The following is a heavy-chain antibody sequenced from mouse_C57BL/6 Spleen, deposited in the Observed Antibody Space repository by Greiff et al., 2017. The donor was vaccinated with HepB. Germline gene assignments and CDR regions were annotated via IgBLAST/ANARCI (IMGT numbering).Heavy chain of an antibody. J-gene: IGHJ1*03. CDR2: IRNKANGYTT. CDR3: ARYAPYYYGSSYFDV. D-gene: IGHD1-1*01. V-gene: IGHV7-3*01. CDR1: GFTFTDYY. Sequence: EVQLVESGGGLVQPGGSLSLSCAASGFTFTDYYMSWVRQPPGKALEWLGFIRNKANGYTTEYSASVKGRFTISRDNSQSILYLQMNALRAEDSATYYCARYAPYYYGSSYFDVWGTGTTVTVSS.